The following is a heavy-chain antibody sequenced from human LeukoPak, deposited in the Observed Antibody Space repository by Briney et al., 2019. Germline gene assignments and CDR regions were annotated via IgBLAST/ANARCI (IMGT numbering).Heavy chain of an antibody. Sequence: PGGSLRLSCAASGFTFSSYAMSWVRQAPGKGLEWVGEINHSGSTNYNPSLKSRVTISVDTSKNQFSLKLSSVTAADTAVYYCARGEEIGDIVVVPAATRPFDYWGQGTLVTVSS. CDR1: GFTFSSYA. J-gene: IGHJ4*02. CDR3: ARGEEIGDIVVVPAATRPFDY. V-gene: IGHV4-34*01. CDR2: INHSGST. D-gene: IGHD2-2*01.